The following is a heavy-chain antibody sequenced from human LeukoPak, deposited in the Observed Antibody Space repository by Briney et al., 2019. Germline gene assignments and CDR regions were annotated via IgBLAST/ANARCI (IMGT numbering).Heavy chain of an antibody. CDR2: IYYSGST. CDR1: GGSISSSSYY. V-gene: IGHV4-39*01. Sequence: PSETLSLTCTVSGGSISSSSYYWGWIRQPPGKGLEWIGSIYYSGSTYYNPSLKSRVTISVDTSKNQFSLKLSSVTAADTAVYYCARLKGKWELLSFTDYWGQGTLVTVSS. J-gene: IGHJ4*02. CDR3: ARLKGKWELLSFTDY. D-gene: IGHD1-26*01.